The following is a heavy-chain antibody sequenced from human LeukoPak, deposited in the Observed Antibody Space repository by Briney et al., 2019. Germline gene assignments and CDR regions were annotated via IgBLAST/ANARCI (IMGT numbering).Heavy chain of an antibody. CDR2: ISGDGSTT. V-gene: IGHV3-74*01. J-gene: IGHJ1*01. CDR1: GFNFSSYW. Sequence: GGSLRLSCAASGFNFSSYWMHWVRQAPGKGLVWVSRISGDGSTTTYADSVKGRFTISRDNAKNTLYLQMNSLRAEDTAVYYCARDEGYFQHWGQGTLVTVSS. CDR3: ARDEGYFQH.